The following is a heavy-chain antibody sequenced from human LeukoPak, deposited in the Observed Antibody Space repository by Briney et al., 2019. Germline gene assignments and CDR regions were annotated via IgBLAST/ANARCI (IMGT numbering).Heavy chain of an antibody. CDR3: ARGQIYYDGSGFDY. J-gene: IGHJ4*02. V-gene: IGHV3-21*01. D-gene: IGHD3-22*01. Sequence: KPGGSLRLSCAASGFTFSSYTMNWVRQAPGKGLEWVSSISTSSSYIYFADSVKGRFTISRDNAKNSLSLQMNSLRADDTAVYYCARGQIYYDGSGFDYWGQGTLVTVSS. CDR2: ISTSSSYI. CDR1: GFTFSSYT.